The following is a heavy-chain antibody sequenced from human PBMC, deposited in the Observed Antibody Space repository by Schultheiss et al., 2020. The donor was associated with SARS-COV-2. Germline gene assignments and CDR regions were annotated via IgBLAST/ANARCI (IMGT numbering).Heavy chain of an antibody. D-gene: IGHD4-17*01. J-gene: IGHJ6*02. Sequence: GGSLRLSCKGSGYSFTSYWIGWVRQMPGKGLEWMGIIYPGDFDTRYSPSFQGQVTISADKSISTAYLQWSSLKASDTAMYYCARRGAVTTFFYGMDVWGQGTTVTVSS. CDR3: ARRGAVTTFFYGMDV. CDR2: IYPGDFDT. V-gene: IGHV5-51*01. CDR1: GYSFTSYW.